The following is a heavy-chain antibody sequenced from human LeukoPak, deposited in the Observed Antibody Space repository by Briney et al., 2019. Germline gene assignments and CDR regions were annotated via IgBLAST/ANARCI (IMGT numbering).Heavy chain of an antibody. J-gene: IGHJ4*02. Sequence: PSETLSLTCTVSGGSISTYYWNWIRQPPGKGLEWIGYIYYSGSTNYNPSLKSRVTILVDTSKNQFSLKLSSVTAADTAVYYCAREPLPNSSSWSYFDCWGQGTLVTVSS. CDR3: AREPLPNSSSWSYFDC. CDR1: GGSISTYY. D-gene: IGHD6-13*01. V-gene: IGHV4-59*12. CDR2: IYYSGST.